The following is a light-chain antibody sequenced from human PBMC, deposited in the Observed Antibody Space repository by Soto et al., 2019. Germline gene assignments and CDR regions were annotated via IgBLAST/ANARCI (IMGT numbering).Light chain of an antibody. CDR2: GAS. CDR1: QSVIGNY. CDR3: QQYGSLYT. Sequence: ELVLTQSPGPLSLSAGARATLSCRASQSVIGNYFAWYQQKPGQAPRLLIYGASRGATGIPDRFSGRGSGTDFTLTISSLEPEDSAEDDCQQYGSLYTFGQGTKLESK. J-gene: IGKJ2*01. V-gene: IGKV3-20*01.